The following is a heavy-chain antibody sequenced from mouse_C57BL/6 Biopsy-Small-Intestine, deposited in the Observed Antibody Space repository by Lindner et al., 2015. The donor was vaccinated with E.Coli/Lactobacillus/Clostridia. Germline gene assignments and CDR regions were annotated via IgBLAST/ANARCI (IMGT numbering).Heavy chain of an antibody. V-gene: IGHV1-81*01. CDR1: GYTFISYG. D-gene: IGHD3-3*01. Sequence: VQLQESGAELARPGASVKLSCKASGYTFISYGISWVKQRTGQGLEWIGEIYPRSGESFHNEKFKGKATLTADKSSSTSYMELRSLTSEDSAVYFCARGDSLDYWGQGTTLTVSS. CDR2: IYPRSGES. CDR3: ARGDSLDY. J-gene: IGHJ2*01.